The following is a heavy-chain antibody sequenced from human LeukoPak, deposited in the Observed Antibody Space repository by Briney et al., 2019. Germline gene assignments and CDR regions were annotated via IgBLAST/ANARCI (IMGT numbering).Heavy chain of an antibody. Sequence: PSETLSLTCAVYGGSFSGYYWSWIRQPPGKGLEWIGEINHSGSTNYNPSLKSRVTISVDTSKNQFSLKLSSVTAADTAVYYCARRSAAYYYGSGSYFYWGQGTLVTVSS. V-gene: IGHV4-34*01. CDR2: INHSGST. J-gene: IGHJ4*02. CDR3: ARRSAAYYYGSGSYFY. CDR1: GGSFSGYY. D-gene: IGHD3-10*01.